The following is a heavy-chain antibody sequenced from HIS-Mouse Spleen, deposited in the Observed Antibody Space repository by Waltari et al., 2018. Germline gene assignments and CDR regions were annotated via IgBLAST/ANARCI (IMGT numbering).Heavy chain of an antibody. Sequence: EVQLVESGGGLVQPGGSLRLSCAASGFTFLSSWMSWFGQAPGKGLEWVANIKQDGSEKYYVDSVKGRFTISRDNAKNSLYLQMNSLRAEDTAVYYCARDLEYSSGWYDYWGQGTLVTVSS. CDR1: GFTFLSSW. J-gene: IGHJ4*02. CDR3: ARDLEYSSGWYDY. D-gene: IGHD6-19*01. CDR2: IKQDGSEK. V-gene: IGHV3-7*01.